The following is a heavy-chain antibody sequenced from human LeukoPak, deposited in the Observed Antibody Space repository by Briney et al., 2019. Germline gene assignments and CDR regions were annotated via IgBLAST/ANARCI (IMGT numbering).Heavy chain of an antibody. CDR2: IRYDESSK. V-gene: IGHV3-30*02. CDR1: GFTFSSYG. D-gene: IGHD4-17*01. Sequence: GGSLRLSCAASGFTFSSYGMHWVRQAPGKGLEWVAFIRYDESSKYYADSVKGRFTISRDNSKNTLYLQMNSLRAEDTAVYYCAKVGYGDYAEAYWGQGTLVTVSS. CDR3: AKVGYGDYAEAY. J-gene: IGHJ4*02.